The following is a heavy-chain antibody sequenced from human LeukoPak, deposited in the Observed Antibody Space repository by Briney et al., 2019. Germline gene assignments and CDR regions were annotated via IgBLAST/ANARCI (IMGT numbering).Heavy chain of an antibody. CDR3: AKDIVGGGDDY. D-gene: IGHD2-15*01. Sequence: PSETLSLTCTVSGGSISSSSYYWGWIRQPPGKGLEWIGSIYYSGSTYYNPSLKSRVTISVDTSKNQFSLKLSSVTAADTAVYFCAKDIVGGGDDYWGQGTLVTVSS. V-gene: IGHV4-39*01. J-gene: IGHJ4*02. CDR2: IYYSGST. CDR1: GGSISSSSYY.